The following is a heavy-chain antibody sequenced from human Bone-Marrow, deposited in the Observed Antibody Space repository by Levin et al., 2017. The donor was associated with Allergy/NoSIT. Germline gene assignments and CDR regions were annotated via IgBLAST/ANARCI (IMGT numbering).Heavy chain of an antibody. J-gene: IGHJ4*02. V-gene: IGHV4-34*01. CDR3: ARGHTTSGFDY. Sequence: SETLSLTCDVYGGSFSGYYWGWIRQPPGKGLEWIGEINHSGSTHDNPSLKSRVTISIDTSKNQFSLKLTSLTAADTAVYYCARGHTTSGFDYWGQGILVTVSS. D-gene: IGHD2-2*01. CDR2: INHSGST. CDR1: GGSFSGYY.